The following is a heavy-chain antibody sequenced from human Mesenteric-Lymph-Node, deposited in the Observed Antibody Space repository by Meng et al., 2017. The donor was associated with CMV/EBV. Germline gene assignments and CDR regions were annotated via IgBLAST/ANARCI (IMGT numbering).Heavy chain of an antibody. D-gene: IGHD3-10*01. Sequence: SGGSISSDRHYWTWIRQPPGKGLEWIGYIHHSASSNYNTSLKSRLTISVDTSKNQFSLELRSVTAADTAVYYCARGPHYYGSGSYDYWGQGTLVTVSS. CDR2: IHHSASS. V-gene: IGHV4-61*06. J-gene: IGHJ4*02. CDR3: ARGPHYYGSGSYDY. CDR1: GGSISSDRHY.